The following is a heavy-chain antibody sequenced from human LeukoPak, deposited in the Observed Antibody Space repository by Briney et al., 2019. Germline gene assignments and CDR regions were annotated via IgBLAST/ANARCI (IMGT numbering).Heavy chain of an antibody. V-gene: IGHV4-59*01. CDR3: ASTMVRGVMRFDY. CDR2: IYYSGST. J-gene: IGHJ4*02. Sequence: KPSETLSLTCAVYGGSFSGYYWSWIRQPPGKGLEWIGYIYYSGSTNYNPSLKSRVTISVDTSKNQFSLKLSSVTAADTAVYYCASTMVRGVMRFDYWGQGTLVTVSS. CDR1: GGSFSGYY. D-gene: IGHD3-10*01.